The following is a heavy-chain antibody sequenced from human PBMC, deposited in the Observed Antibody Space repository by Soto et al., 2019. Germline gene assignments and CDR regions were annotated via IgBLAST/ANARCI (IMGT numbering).Heavy chain of an antibody. CDR2: IYYSGST. V-gene: IGHV4-31*03. Sequence: PSETLSLTCTVSGGSISSGGYYWSWIRQHPGKGLEWIGYIYYSGSTYYNPSLKSRVTISVDTSKNQFSLKLSSVTAADTAVYYCARDRGFGGDDAFDIWGQGTMVYGSS. D-gene: IGHD3-10*01. CDR3: ARDRGFGGDDAFDI. CDR1: GGSISSGGYY. J-gene: IGHJ3*02.